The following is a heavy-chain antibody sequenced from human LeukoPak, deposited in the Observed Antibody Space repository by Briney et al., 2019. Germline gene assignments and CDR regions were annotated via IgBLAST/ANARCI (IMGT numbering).Heavy chain of an antibody. CDR2: IYYSGST. J-gene: IGHJ4*02. V-gene: IGHV4-39*01. D-gene: IGHD3-22*01. CDR1: GGSISSSSYY. CDR3: ASPYFYRV. Sequence: SETLSLTCTVSGGSISSSSYYWGWIRQPPGKGLEWIGSIYYSGSTYYNPSLKSRVTISVDTSKNQFSLKLSSVTAADTAVYYCASPYFYRVWGQGTLVTVSS.